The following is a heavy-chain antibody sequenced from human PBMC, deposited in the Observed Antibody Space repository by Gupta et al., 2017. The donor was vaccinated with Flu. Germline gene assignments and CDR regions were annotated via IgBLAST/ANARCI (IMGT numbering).Heavy chain of an antibody. CDR2: VRSKAYGGTA. Sequence: GWVGFVRSKAYGGTADYAASVNGRFTISRDDSKSIAYLQMNSLKTEDTAVYYCSRAGIYCGSTSCYVGWFDPWGQGTLVTVSS. V-gene: IGHV3-49*02. J-gene: IGHJ5*02. D-gene: IGHD2-2*01. CDR3: SRAGIYCGSTSCYVGWFDP.